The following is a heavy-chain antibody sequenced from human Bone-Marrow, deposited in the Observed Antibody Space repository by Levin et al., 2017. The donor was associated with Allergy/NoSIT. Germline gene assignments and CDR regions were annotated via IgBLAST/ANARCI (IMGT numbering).Heavy chain of an antibody. J-gene: IGHJ3*02. CDR2: IYHSGST. D-gene: IGHD5-12*01. CDR3: ARDWGNSGYGGDAFDI. Sequence: ASETLSLTCAVSGGSISSSNWWSWVRQPPGKGLEWIGEIYHSGSTNYNPSLKSRVTISVDKSKNQFSLKLSSVTAADTAVYYCARDWGNSGYGGDAFDIWGQGTMVTVSS. V-gene: IGHV4-4*02. CDR1: GGSISSSNW.